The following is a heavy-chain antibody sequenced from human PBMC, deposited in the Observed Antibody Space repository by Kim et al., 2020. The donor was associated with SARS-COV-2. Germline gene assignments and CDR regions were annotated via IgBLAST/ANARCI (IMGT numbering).Heavy chain of an antibody. Sequence: SETLSLTCAVSGGSFSGYYWSWIRQPPGKGLEWIGEINHSGSTNYNPSFKSRVTISVDTSKNQSSLKLSSVTAADTAVYYCARGRGGTTVVILGLGYYY. CDR1: GGSFSGYY. CDR3: ARGRGGTTVVILGLGYYY. V-gene: IGHV4-34*01. CDR2: INHSGST. D-gene: IGHD4-17*01. J-gene: IGHJ6*01.